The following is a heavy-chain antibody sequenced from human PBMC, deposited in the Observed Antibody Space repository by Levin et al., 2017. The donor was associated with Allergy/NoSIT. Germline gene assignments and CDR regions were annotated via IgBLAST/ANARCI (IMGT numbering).Heavy chain of an antibody. CDR3: AKWTDCSGGSCDLYFQH. CDR2: ISGSGGST. J-gene: IGHJ1*01. CDR1: GFTFSSYA. V-gene: IGHV3-23*01. D-gene: IGHD2-15*01. Sequence: GGSLRLSCAASGFTFSSYAMSWVRQAPGKGLEWVSAISGSGGSTYYADSVKGRFTISRDNSKNTLYLQMNSLRAEDTAVYYCAKWTDCSGGSCDLYFQHWGQGTLVTVSS.